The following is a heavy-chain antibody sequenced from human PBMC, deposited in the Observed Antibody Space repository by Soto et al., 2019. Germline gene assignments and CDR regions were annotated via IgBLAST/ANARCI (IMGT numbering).Heavy chain of an antibody. CDR3: ASAYCGGDCSNYYYGMDV. D-gene: IGHD2-21*02. V-gene: IGHV1-3*04. J-gene: IGHJ6*02. CDR2: INTGNGNT. Sequence: ASVKVSCKASGYTFTSYAMHLVRQAPGQRLEWMGWINTGNGNTKYSQKFQGRVTITRDTSASTAYMELSSLRSEDTAVYYCASAYCGGDCSNYYYGMDVWGQGTTVTVSS. CDR1: GYTFTSYA.